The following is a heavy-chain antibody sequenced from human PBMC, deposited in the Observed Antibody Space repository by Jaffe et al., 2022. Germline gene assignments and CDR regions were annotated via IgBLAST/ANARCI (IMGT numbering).Heavy chain of an antibody. J-gene: IGHJ6*03. CDR3: ARGLGAYYYYMDV. Sequence: QVQLQESGPGLVKPSETLSLTCTVSGGSISSYYWNWIRQPPGKGLEWIGYIYYSGSTNYNPSLRSRVTISVDTSKNQFSLKLSSVTAADTAVYYCARGLGAYYYYMDVWDKGTTVTVSS. CDR2: IYYSGST. CDR1: GGSISSYY. V-gene: IGHV4-59*01.